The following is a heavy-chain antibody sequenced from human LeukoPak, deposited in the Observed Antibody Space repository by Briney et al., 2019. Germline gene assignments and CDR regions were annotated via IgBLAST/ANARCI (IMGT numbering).Heavy chain of an antibody. Sequence: GESLKISCKGSGYSFTSYWIGWVRQMPGKGLEWMGIIYPGDSDTRYSPSFQGRVAISADKSISTAYLQWSSLKASDTAMYYCAKRSEEWDTYYYGMDVWGQGTTVTVS. CDR2: IYPGDSDT. CDR1: GYSFTSYW. CDR3: AKRSEEWDTYYYGMDV. V-gene: IGHV5-51*01. D-gene: IGHD1-26*01. J-gene: IGHJ6*02.